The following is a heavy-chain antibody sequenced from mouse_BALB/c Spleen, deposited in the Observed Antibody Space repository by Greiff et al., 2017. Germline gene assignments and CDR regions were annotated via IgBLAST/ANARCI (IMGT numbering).Heavy chain of an antibody. CDR3: ARLLRYYAMDY. D-gene: IGHD1-1*01. CDR2: ISSGGSYT. J-gene: IGHJ4*01. CDR1: GFTFSSYT. V-gene: IGHV5-6-4*01. Sequence: EVKLMESGGGLVKPGGSLKLSCAASGFTFSSYTMSWVRQTPEKRLEWVATISSGGSYTYYPDSVKGRFTISRDNAKNTLYLQMSSLKSEDTAMYYCARLLRYYAMDYWGQGTSVTVSS.